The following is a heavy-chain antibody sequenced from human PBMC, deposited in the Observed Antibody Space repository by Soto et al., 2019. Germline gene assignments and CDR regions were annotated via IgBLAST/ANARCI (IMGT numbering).Heavy chain of an antibody. Sequence: GGSLRLSCAASGFTFSSFGMHWVRQAPGKGLEWVAVISFDGSNKYYADSVKGRFTISRDNSKNTLSLQMNSLKAEDTAVYYCAKDTSKYSNNWPAYYGLDVWGQGTTVTVSS. J-gene: IGHJ6*02. CDR3: AKDTSKYSNNWPAYYGLDV. CDR2: ISFDGSNK. D-gene: IGHD1-1*01. CDR1: GFTFSSFG. V-gene: IGHV3-30*18.